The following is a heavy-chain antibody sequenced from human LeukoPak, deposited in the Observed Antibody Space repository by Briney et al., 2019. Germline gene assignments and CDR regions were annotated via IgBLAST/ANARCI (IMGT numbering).Heavy chain of an antibody. CDR3: ARDCSSTSCYDHDAFDI. J-gene: IGHJ3*02. V-gene: IGHV4-31*03. CDR2: IYYSGST. D-gene: IGHD2-2*01. Sequence: SETLSLTCTVSGGSISSGGYYWGWIRQHPGKGLEWIGYIYYSGSTYYNPSLKSRVTISVDTSKNQFSLKLSSVTAADTAVYYCARDCSSTSCYDHDAFDIWGQGTMVTVSS. CDR1: GGSISSGGYY.